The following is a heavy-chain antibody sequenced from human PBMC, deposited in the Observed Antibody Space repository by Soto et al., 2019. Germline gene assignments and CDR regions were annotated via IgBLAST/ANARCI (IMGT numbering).Heavy chain of an antibody. CDR3: ARDSSGWYYFDY. D-gene: IGHD6-19*01. Sequence: EVQLVESGGGLVQPGGSLRLSFAAFGFTFSSYWMHGVRQAPGKGLVWVSRINSDGSSTSYADSVKGRFTISRDNAKNTLYLQMNSLRAEDTAVYYCARDSSGWYYFDYWGQGTLVTVSS. CDR2: INSDGSST. V-gene: IGHV3-74*01. CDR1: GFTFSSYW. J-gene: IGHJ4*02.